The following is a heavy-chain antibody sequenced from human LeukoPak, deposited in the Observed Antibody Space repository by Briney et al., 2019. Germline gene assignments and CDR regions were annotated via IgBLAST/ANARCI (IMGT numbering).Heavy chain of an antibody. CDR2: ISYDGSNK. CDR1: GFTFSSYG. Sequence: GSLRLSCAASGFTFSSYGMHWVRQAPGKGLEWVAVISYDGSNKYYADSVKGRFTISRDNSKNTLYLQMNSLRAEDTAVYYCAKEDTELLPDYWGQGTLVTVSS. CDR3: AKEDTELLPDY. J-gene: IGHJ4*01. D-gene: IGHD1-14*01. V-gene: IGHV3-30*18.